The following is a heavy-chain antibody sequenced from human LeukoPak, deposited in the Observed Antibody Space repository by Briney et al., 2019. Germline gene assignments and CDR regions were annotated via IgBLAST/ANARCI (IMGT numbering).Heavy chain of an antibody. V-gene: IGHV3-33*01. Sequence: GRSLRLSCAASGFTFSSYGMHWVRQAPGKGLEWVALIWDDGSNKYYADSVKGRFTISRDNSKNTLYLQMNGLRAEDTAVYYCARDLTVTTGRYYYGMDVWGQGTTVTVSS. CDR1: GFTFSSYG. D-gene: IGHD4-17*01. CDR2: IWDDGSNK. CDR3: ARDLTVTTGRYYYGMDV. J-gene: IGHJ6*02.